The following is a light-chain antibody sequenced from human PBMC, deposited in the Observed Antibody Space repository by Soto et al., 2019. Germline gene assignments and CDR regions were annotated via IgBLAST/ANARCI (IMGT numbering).Light chain of an antibody. J-gene: IGLJ3*02. V-gene: IGLV2-8*01. CDR1: SSDVGGYNY. CDR3: NAYAGSNNWV. Sequence: QSALTQPPSASGSPGQSVTISCTGTSSDVGGYNYVSWYQQHPGKAPKLIIYEVSKWPSGIPDRFSGPKSGNTASLTVSGLQAEDEADYYCNAYAGSNNWVFGGGTKLTVL. CDR2: EVS.